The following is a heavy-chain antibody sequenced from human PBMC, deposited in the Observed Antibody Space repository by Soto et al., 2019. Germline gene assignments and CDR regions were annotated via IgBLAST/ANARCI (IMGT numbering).Heavy chain of an antibody. CDR2: VYYSGST. D-gene: IGHD2-2*01. J-gene: IGHJ4*02. V-gene: IGHV4-39*01. Sequence: PSETLSLTCTFSGVSISSRINYCGWFRQPPWKGPAWIGNVYYSGSTDYNPSLKSRVTISVDTSKNQFSLNLRSMTAADTAMYYCARMVRDIGSSPKQAYFENWGQGILVTV. CDR1: GVSISSRINY. CDR3: ARMVRDIGSSPKQAYFEN.